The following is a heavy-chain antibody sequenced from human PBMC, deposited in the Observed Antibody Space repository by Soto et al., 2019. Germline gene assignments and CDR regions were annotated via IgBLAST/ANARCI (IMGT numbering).Heavy chain of an antibody. V-gene: IGHV1-69*02. D-gene: IGHD3-9*01. Sequence: GASVKVSCKASGGTFSSYTISWVRQAPGQGLEWMGRIIPILGIANYAQKFQGRVTITADKSTSTAYMELSSLRSEDTAVYYCAGQTYYDILTGYYPSRPLGPWGQGTLVTVSS. CDR2: IIPILGIA. CDR3: AGQTYYDILTGYYPSRPLGP. J-gene: IGHJ5*02. CDR1: GGTFSSYT.